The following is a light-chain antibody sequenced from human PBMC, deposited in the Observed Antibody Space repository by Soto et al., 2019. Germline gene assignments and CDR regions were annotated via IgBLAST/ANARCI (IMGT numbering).Light chain of an antibody. CDR1: NIGSKN. V-gene: IGLV3-9*01. CDR2: RDS. CDR3: QVWDSSTAGGYVV. J-gene: IGLJ2*01. Sequence: SYELTQPLSVSVALGQTARITCGGNNIGSKNVHWYQQKPGQAPVLVIYRDSNRPSGIPERFSGSNSGNTATLTISRAQAGDEADYYCQVWDSSTAGGYVVFGGGTKLTVL.